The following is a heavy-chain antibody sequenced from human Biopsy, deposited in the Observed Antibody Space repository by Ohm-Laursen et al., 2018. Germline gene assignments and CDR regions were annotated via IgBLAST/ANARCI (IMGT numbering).Heavy chain of an antibody. Sequence: ASSVKVSRKASGGTFTNYAISWVRQAPGQGLEWMGGIIPIFGTANYAQKFQGRVTITADESTSTAYMELSSLRSDDTAVYYCARDALGGGSYRFFYWGQGSLVTVSS. CDR1: GGTFTNYA. D-gene: IGHD1-26*01. J-gene: IGHJ4*02. CDR2: IIPIFGTA. CDR3: ARDALGGGSYRFFY. V-gene: IGHV1-69*13.